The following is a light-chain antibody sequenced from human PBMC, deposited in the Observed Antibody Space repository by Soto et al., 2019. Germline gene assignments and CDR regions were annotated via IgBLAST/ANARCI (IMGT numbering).Light chain of an antibody. J-gene: IGKJ1*01. Sequence: EIVMTQSPATLSVSPGERATLSCRASQSVSSNLAWYQQKPGQAPRLLIYGASTRATGIPARFSGSGSGTEFTLTISSLQSEDFAVYYCQKYNNRPPGTFGQGTKVEIK. CDR3: QKYNNRPPGT. CDR1: QSVSSN. CDR2: GAS. V-gene: IGKV3-15*01.